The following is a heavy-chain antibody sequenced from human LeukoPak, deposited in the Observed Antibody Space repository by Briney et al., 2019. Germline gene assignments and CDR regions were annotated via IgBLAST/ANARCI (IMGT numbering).Heavy chain of an antibody. CDR1: GYTFTGYY. Sequence: ASVKVSCKASGYTFTGYYMHWVRQAPGQGLEWMGWINPNNGGTNYAQKFQGRVTMTRDTSISTAYMELNRLRSDDTAVYYCARKYDILTGQSNWFDPWGQGTLVTVSS. CDR3: ARKYDILTGQSNWFDP. CDR2: INPNNGGT. V-gene: IGHV1-2*02. D-gene: IGHD3-9*01. J-gene: IGHJ5*02.